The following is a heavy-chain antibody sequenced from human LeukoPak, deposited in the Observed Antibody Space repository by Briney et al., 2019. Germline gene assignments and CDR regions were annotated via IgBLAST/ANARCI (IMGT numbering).Heavy chain of an antibody. CDR1: GFTFSSYE. D-gene: IGHD2-2*02. CDR3: ARDPQDCSSTSCYTPTYYFDY. J-gene: IGHJ4*02. V-gene: IGHV3-48*03. Sequence: GGSLRLSCAASGFTFSSYEMNWVRQAPGKGLEWVSYISSSGSTIYYADSVKGRFTISRDNAKNSLYLQMNSLRAEDTAVYYCARDPQDCSSTSCYTPTYYFDYWGQGTLVTVSS. CDR2: ISSSGSTI.